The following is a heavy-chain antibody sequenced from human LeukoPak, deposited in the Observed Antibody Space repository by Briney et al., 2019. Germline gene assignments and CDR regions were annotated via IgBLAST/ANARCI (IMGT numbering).Heavy chain of an antibody. V-gene: IGHV3-21*01. CDR2: ISTSSIYI. CDR3: ARDWGKDY. D-gene: IGHD3-16*01. Sequence: GGSLRLSCAASGFTFSSYSMNWVRQAPGKGLEWVSSISTSSIYIYYADSVKGRFTISRDNAKNSLYLQMNSLRAEDTAVYYCARDWGKDYWGQGTLVTVSS. J-gene: IGHJ4*02. CDR1: GFTFSSYS.